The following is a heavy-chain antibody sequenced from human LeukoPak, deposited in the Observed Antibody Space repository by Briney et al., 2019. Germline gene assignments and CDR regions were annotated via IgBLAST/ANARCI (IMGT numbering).Heavy chain of an antibody. Sequence: PGGSLRLSCAASGFTFSDYFMTWIRQAPGKGLEWVSYISGSGSNKYYADSVKGRLTISRDNAKSSLYLQMNSLRVEDTAVYYCATSQSSVAGIVGDWGQGTLVTVSS. J-gene: IGHJ4*02. CDR1: GFTFSDYF. V-gene: IGHV3-11*04. CDR2: ISGSGSNK. CDR3: ATSQSSVAGIVGD. D-gene: IGHD6-19*01.